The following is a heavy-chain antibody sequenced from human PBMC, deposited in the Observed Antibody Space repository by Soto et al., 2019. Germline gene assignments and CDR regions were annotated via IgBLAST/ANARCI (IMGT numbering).Heavy chain of an antibody. J-gene: IGHJ6*02. V-gene: IGHV1-58*02. Sequence: SVKVSCKASGFTFTSSAMQWVRQARGQRLGWIGWIVVGSGNTNYAQKFQERVTITRDMSTSTAYMELSSLRSEDTAVYYCAALPSYSSSWYFYYGMDVWGQGTTVTVSS. CDR2: IVVGSGNT. CDR3: AALPSYSSSWYFYYGMDV. CDR1: GFTFTSSA. D-gene: IGHD6-13*01.